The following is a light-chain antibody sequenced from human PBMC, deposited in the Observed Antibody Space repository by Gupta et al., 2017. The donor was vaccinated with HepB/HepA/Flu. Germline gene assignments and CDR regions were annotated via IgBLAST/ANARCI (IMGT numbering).Light chain of an antibody. V-gene: IGKV2-28*01. Sequence: DIVMTQSPLALPVTPGEPASISCRSIHSPLHSDGNNYLEWYLQRPGPSTQLLIYLGSNRASGVPDMFSGSGSGTDFKLKISRVAADYVGVYYCMRARAPITFGQGTRLEIK. CDR1: HSPLHSDGNNY. J-gene: IGKJ5*01. CDR2: LGS. CDR3: MRARAPIT.